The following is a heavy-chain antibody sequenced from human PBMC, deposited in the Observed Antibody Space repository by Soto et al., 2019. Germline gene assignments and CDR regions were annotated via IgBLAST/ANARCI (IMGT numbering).Heavy chain of an antibody. D-gene: IGHD3-3*01. J-gene: IGHJ3*02. V-gene: IGHV5-10-1*01. CDR1: VYSFSSYW. CDR3: ARQAIFGVIIIAFDI. CDR2: IDPSDSYT. Sequence: SGESLKISCKGSVYSFSSYWITWVRQMPGKGLEWMGRIDPSDSYTNYSPSFQGHVTISADKSISTAYLQWSSLKASDTAMYYCARQAIFGVIIIAFDIWGQGTMVTVSS.